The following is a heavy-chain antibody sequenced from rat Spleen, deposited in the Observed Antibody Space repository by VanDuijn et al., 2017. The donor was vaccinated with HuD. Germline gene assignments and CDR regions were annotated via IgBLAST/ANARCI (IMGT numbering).Heavy chain of an antibody. V-gene: IGHV2-43*01. CDR2: IWTGGST. Sequence: QVQLKESGPGLVQPSQTLSLTCTVSGFSLTSYHVSWVRQPPGKGLEWMGVIWTGGSTAYNSSFKSRLSVSRDISKSQVFLKLNSLQTEDTAIYFCTGYDGSHYHNPTWFSYWGQGTLVTVSS. CDR3: TGYDGSHYHNPTWFSY. J-gene: IGHJ3*01. D-gene: IGHD1-12*03. CDR1: GFSLTSYH.